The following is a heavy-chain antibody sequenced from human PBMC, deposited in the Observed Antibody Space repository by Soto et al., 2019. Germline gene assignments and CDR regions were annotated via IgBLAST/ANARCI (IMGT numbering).Heavy chain of an antibody. CDR1: GITFNNYA. CDR2: ISGSGTST. Sequence: EVQLLESGGGLVQPGGSLRLSCAASGITFNNYALSWVRQAPGKGLEWVSAISGSGTSTYYADSVKGRFTISRDNSKNTLYLQMNGLRADDSAVYYCAKEVAGGTAMLTSSLDYWGQGTLVTASS. V-gene: IGHV3-23*01. CDR3: AKEVAGGTAMLTSSLDY. J-gene: IGHJ4*02. D-gene: IGHD5-18*01.